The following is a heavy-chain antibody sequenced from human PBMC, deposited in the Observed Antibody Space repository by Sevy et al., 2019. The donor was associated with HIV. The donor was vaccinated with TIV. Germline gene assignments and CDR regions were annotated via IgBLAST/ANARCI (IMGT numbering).Heavy chain of an antibody. J-gene: IGHJ4*02. CDR3: ASSDSSNYYDSSGYYPRFPHFDY. Sequence: GGSLRLSCAASGFTVSSNYMSWVRQAPGKGLEWFSVIYSGGSTYYADSVKGRFTISRDNSKNTLYLQMNSLRAEDTAVYYCASSDSSNYYDSSGYYPRFPHFDYWGQGTLVTVSS. CDR2: IYSGGST. V-gene: IGHV3-53*01. D-gene: IGHD3-22*01. CDR1: GFTVSSNY.